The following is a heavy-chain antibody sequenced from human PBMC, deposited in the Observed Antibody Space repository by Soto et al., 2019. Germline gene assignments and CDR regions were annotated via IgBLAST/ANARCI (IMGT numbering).Heavy chain of an antibody. CDR2: IGSSGGGT. J-gene: IGHJ6*01. D-gene: IGHD4-4*01. V-gene: IGHV3-23*01. Sequence: LRLSCGASGFTLSSYDMSWVRLAPGKGLEWVSVIGSSGGGTYYADSVKGRFTISRDNSKLYLQMSRLRAEDTALYMCVRHAKLTSVTANVGYYYGLVILGPGTTVTVSS. CDR1: GFTLSSYD. CDR3: VRHAKLTSVTANVGYYYGLVI.